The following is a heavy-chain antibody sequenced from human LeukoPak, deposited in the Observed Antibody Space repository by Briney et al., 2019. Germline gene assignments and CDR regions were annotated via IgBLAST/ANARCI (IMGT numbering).Heavy chain of an antibody. J-gene: IGHJ3*02. CDR1: GFTFGDYA. CDR2: IRSKAYGGTT. Sequence: GGSLRLSCTASGFTFGDYAMSWFRQAPGKGLEWVGFIRSKAYGGTTEYAASVKGRFTISRDDSKSIAYLQMNSLKTEDTAVYYCTRDQDDYGDYVPYAFDIWGQGTMVTVSS. V-gene: IGHV3-49*03. CDR3: TRDQDDYGDYVPYAFDI. D-gene: IGHD4-17*01.